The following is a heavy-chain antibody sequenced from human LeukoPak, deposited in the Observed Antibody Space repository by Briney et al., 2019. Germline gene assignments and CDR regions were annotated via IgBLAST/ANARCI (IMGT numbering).Heavy chain of an antibody. CDR1: GFTFSSYS. D-gene: IGHD3-10*01. V-gene: IGHV3-21*01. CDR3: ARGQYYYGSGSYLYFDY. J-gene: IGHJ4*02. Sequence: PGGSLRLSCAASGFTFSSYSMNWVRQAPGKGLEWVSSISSSSSYIYYADSVKGRFTISRDNAKNSLYLQMNSLRAEDTAVYYCARGQYYYGSGSYLYFDYWGQGTLVTVSS. CDR2: ISSSSSYI.